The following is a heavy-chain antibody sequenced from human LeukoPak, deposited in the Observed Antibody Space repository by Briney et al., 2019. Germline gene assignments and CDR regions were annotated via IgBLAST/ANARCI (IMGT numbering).Heavy chain of an antibody. D-gene: IGHD3-3*01. CDR3: ARQPTWSGYVQPFDY. CDR2: IYYSGST. CDR1: GYSISSGYY. V-gene: IGHV4-38-2*02. Sequence: SETLSLTCTVSGYSISSGYYWGWIRQPPGKGLEWIGSIYYSGSTYYNPSLKSRVTISVDTSKNQFSLKLSSVTAADTAVYFCARQPTWSGYVQPFDYWGQGTLVTVSS. J-gene: IGHJ4*02.